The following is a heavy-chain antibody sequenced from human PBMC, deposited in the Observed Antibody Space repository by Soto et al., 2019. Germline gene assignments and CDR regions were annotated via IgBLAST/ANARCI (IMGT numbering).Heavy chain of an antibody. CDR3: ATDGRYCGGDCYSGSTI. V-gene: IGHV3-48*03. Sequence: RVSSTAAEVKCISFERNRSLQKPGKGLEWVSYISSSGSTIYYADSVKGRFTISRDNAKNSLYLQMNSLRAEDTAVYYCATDGRYCGGDCYSGSTIWGQGTLVTVYS. J-gene: IGHJ4*02. CDR2: ISSSGSTI. D-gene: IGHD2-21*02. CDR1: EVKCISFE.